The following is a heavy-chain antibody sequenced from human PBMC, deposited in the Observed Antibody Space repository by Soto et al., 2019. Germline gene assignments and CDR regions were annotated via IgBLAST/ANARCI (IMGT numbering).Heavy chain of an antibody. Sequence: QVQLQESGPGLVKPSQTLSLTCTVSGDSIRSGGYCWSWIRQHPGKGLEWSGYISNSGSTYYNPSLKSRLTNSLDTSKNQFSLNLSSGTAADTALYYCARVSAYNWFDPWGQGTLVTVSS. V-gene: IGHV4-31*03. CDR3: ARVSAYNWFDP. CDR1: GDSIRSGGYC. CDR2: ISNSGST. J-gene: IGHJ5*02.